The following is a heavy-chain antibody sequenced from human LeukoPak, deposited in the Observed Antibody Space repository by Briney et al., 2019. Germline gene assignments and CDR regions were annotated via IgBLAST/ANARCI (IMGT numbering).Heavy chain of an antibody. Sequence: SQTLSLTCTVSGGSISSGSYYWSWIRQPAGKGLEWIGRIYTSGSTNYNPSLKSRVTISVDTSKNQFSLKLSSVTAADTAVYYCARAQYYYDSSGYFHFDYWGQGTLATVSS. CDR1: GGSISSGSYY. V-gene: IGHV4-61*02. J-gene: IGHJ4*02. D-gene: IGHD3-22*01. CDR3: ARAQYYYDSSGYFHFDY. CDR2: IYTSGST.